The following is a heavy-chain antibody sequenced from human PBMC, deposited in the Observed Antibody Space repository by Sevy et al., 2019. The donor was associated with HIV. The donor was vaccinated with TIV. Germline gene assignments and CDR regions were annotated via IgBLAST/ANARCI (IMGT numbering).Heavy chain of an antibody. V-gene: IGHV3-23*01. CDR1: GFTFNTYA. CDR2: ISGSAFNI. J-gene: IGHJ4*02. CDR3: AKEGPGYNYDSSGSFDY. Sequence: GGSLRLSCAASGFTFNTYAMSWVRQAPGKGLEWVSAISGSAFNIYYADSVKGRLTISRDNSKNTLDLQMNSLRAEDTAVYYCAKEGPGYNYDSSGSFDYWGQGTLVTVSS. D-gene: IGHD3-22*01.